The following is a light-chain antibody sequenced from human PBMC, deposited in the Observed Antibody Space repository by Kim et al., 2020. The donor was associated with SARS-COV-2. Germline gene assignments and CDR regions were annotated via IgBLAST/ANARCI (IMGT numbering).Light chain of an antibody. CDR1: QGISNY. V-gene: IGKV1-27*01. J-gene: IGKJ1*01. CDR2: AAS. CDR3: QQCKGAPWT. Sequence: AYVGDSVTTTCRVSQGISNYLGWYQQKPGKVPKLLIYAASALRSGVPSRFSGRGSGTDFTLTITSLQPEDVAVYYCQQCKGAPWTFGHGTKVDIK.